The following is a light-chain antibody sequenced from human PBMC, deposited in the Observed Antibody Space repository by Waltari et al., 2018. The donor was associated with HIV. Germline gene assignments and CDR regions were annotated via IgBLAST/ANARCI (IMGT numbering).Light chain of an antibody. CDR3: QQYINWPHT. CDR1: QSVSSN. Sequence: EIVMTQSPATLSVSPGERATLSCRASQSVSSNLAWYQQKPGQAPRPLIYGASTRATGIPARFSGSGSGTEFTLTVSSLQSEDFAVYYCQQYINWPHTFGQGTKVEIK. V-gene: IGKV3-15*01. J-gene: IGKJ1*01. CDR2: GAS.